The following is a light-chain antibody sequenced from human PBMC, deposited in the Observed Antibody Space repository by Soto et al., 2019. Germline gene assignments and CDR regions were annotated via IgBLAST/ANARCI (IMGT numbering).Light chain of an antibody. CDR1: SSSIEATSD. J-gene: IGLJ1*01. CDR3: QSYDSSLSGHV. CDR2: GNN. Sequence: QSVLPQPPSVSGAPGQRVTTSCTGSSSSIEATSDIHWYQQLPGTAPKLLIYGNNNRPSGVPDRFSGSKSGTSASLAITGLQAEDEADYYCQSYDSSLSGHVFGTGTKVTV. V-gene: IGLV1-40*01.